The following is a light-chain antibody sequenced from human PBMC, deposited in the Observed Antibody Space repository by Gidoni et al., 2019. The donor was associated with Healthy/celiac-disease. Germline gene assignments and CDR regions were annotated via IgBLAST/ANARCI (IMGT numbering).Light chain of an antibody. CDR3: QQYGSAYT. V-gene: IGKV3-20*01. Sequence: IVLTQAPGTLSLSTGERATLSCTASQSVSSSYLAWYQQKPGQAPRLLIYGASSRATGIPDRFSGSGSGTDFTLTISRLEPEDFAVYYCQQYGSAYTFGQGTKLEIK. CDR1: QSVSSSY. J-gene: IGKJ2*01. CDR2: GAS.